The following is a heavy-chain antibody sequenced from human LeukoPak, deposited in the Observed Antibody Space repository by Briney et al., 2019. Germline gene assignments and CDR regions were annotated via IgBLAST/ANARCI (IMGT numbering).Heavy chain of an antibody. CDR2: INHSGST. J-gene: IGHJ4*02. D-gene: IGHD5-24*01. V-gene: IGHV4-34*01. Sequence: PSETLSLTCAVYGGSFSGYYWSWIRQPPGKGLEWIGEINHSGSTNYNPSLKSRVTISVDTSKNQFSLKLSSVTAADTAVYYCARDQGDAYGELDYWGQGTLVTVSS. CDR1: GGSFSGYY. CDR3: ARDQGDAYGELDY.